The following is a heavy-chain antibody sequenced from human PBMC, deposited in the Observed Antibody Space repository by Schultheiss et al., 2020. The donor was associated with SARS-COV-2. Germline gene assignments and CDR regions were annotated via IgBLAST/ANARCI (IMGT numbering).Heavy chain of an antibody. Sequence: GGSLRLSCAASGFTFSSYSMSWVRQAPGKGLEWVGRIKSKTDGGTTDYAAPVKGRFTISRDDSKNTLYLQMNSLRAEDTAVYYCASSTTLWFGEEGDYWGQGTLVTVSS. V-gene: IGHV3-15*05. CDR3: ASSTTLWFGEEGDY. CDR2: IKSKTDGGTT. D-gene: IGHD3-10*01. J-gene: IGHJ4*02. CDR1: GFTFSSYS.